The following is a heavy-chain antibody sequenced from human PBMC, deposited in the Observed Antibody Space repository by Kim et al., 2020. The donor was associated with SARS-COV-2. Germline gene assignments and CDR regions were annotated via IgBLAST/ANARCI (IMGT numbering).Heavy chain of an antibody. V-gene: IGHV4-39*01. D-gene: IGHD2-2*01. CDR1: GGSISSSSYY. Sequence: SETLSLTCTVSGGSISSSSYYLGWIRQPPGKGLEWIGSIYYSGSTYYNPSLKSRVTISVDTSKNQFSLKLSSVTAADTAVYYCARLNEGYCSSTSCYFFRQIGYYFDYWGQGTLVTVSS. CDR2: IYYSGST. J-gene: IGHJ4*02. CDR3: ARLNEGYCSSTSCYFFRQIGYYFDY.